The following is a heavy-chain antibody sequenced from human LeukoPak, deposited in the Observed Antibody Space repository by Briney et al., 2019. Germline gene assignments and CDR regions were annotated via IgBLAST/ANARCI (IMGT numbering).Heavy chain of an antibody. CDR2: IYYSGNT. CDR3: ARDSDSREYFQH. V-gene: IGHV4-61*01. D-gene: IGHD2-15*01. Sequence: SETLSLTCSVSGGSISGTSYYWGWIRQPPGKGLEWIGFIYYSGNTNYNPSLKSRVTISVDTSKNQFSLKLTSVTAADTAVYYCARDSDSREYFQHWGQGTLVTVSS. J-gene: IGHJ1*01. CDR1: GGSISGTSYY.